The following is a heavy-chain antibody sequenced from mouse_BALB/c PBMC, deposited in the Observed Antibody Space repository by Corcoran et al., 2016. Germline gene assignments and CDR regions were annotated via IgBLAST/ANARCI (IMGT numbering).Heavy chain of an antibody. J-gene: IGHJ2*01. Sequence: DVQLQESGRGLVKPSQSLSLTCSVTGYSITSGYYWNWIRQFPGNKLEWMGYISYDGSNNYNPSLKNRIAITRDTPKNQFFLKLNSVTTEDTATYYCARDGSSYDYWGPGTTLTVSS. D-gene: IGHD1-1*01. V-gene: IGHV3-6*02. CDR1: GYSITSGYY. CDR3: ARDGSSYDY. CDR2: ISYDGSN.